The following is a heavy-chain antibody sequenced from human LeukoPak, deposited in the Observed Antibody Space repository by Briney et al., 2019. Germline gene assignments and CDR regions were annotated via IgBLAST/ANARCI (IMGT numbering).Heavy chain of an antibody. V-gene: IGHV4-59*08. CDR1: GGSISSYY. D-gene: IGHD2-15*01. CDR3: ARQGGYCSGGTCYPNWFDP. J-gene: IGHJ5*02. Sequence: SETLSLTCTVSGGSISSYYWSWIRQPPGKGLEWIGYIYYSGSTNYNPSLKSRVTISVDTSKNQFSLKLSSVTAADTAVYYCARQGGYCSGGTCYPNWFDPWGQGTLVTVSS. CDR2: IYYSGST.